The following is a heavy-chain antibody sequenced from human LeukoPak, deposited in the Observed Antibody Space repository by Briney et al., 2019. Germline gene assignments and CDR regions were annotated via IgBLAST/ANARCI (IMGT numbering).Heavy chain of an antibody. Sequence: PSETLSLTCTVSGGSNGSHYWSWIRQPPEKGLEWIGYIYYSGSTNYNPSLKSRVTISVDTSKNQFSLKLSSVTAADTAVYYCARHSYGYPFDYWGQGTLVTVSS. V-gene: IGHV4-59*11. CDR2: IYYSGST. CDR3: ARHSYGYPFDY. CDR1: GGSNGSHY. D-gene: IGHD5-18*01. J-gene: IGHJ4*02.